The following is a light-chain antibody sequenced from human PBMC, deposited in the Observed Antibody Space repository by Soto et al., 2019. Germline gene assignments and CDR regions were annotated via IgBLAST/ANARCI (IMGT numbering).Light chain of an antibody. V-gene: IGKV2-30*01. Sequence: EVVMTQSPLSLPVTLGQPASISCRSSQSLAYIDGNTYLTWFHQRPGQSPRRLIYYVANRYSGVPDRFSGSGSGTDFTLKISRVEAEDAGIYYCMQSTHWPPYTLGQGTKLEIK. CDR1: QSLAYIDGNTY. CDR3: MQSTHWPPYT. CDR2: YVA. J-gene: IGKJ2*01.